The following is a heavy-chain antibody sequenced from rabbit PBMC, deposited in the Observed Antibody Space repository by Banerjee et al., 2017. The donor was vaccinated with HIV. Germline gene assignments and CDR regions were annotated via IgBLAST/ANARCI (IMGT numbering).Heavy chain of an antibody. CDR2: IYTGRRGST. CDR3: ARADYATNGYAL. D-gene: IGHD6-1*01. CDR1: GFSFSGSYY. Sequence: QPVEESGGDLVKPGASLTLTCTASGFSFSGSYYMCWVRQAPGKGLEWIACIYTGRRGSTYYASWAKGRFTISKTSSTTVTLQMTSLTAADTATYFCARADYATNGYALWGPGTLVTVS. V-gene: IGHV1S40*01. J-gene: IGHJ4*01.